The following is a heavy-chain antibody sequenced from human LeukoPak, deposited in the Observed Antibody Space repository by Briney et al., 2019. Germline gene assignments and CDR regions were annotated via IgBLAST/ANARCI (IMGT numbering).Heavy chain of an antibody. D-gene: IGHD3-3*01. J-gene: IGHJ4*02. Sequence: GGSLRLSCAASGFTFSSYSMNWVRQTPGKGLEWVSAISGSGGSTYYADSVKGRFTISRDNSKNTLYLQMNSLRAEDTAVYYCAKDLEHYVTIFGVVSNWGQGTLVTVSS. CDR1: GFTFSSYS. CDR3: AKDLEHYVTIFGVVSN. V-gene: IGHV3-23*01. CDR2: ISGSGGST.